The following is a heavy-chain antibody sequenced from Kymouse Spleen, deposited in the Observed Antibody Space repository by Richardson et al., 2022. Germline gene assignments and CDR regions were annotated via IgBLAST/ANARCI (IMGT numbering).Heavy chain of an antibody. CDR3: AKASSSSWYRDFDY. Sequence: EVQLVESGGGLVQPGRSLRLSCAASGFTFDDYAMHWVRQAPGKGLEWVSGISWNSGSIGYADSVKGRFTISRDNAKNSLYLQMNSLRAEDTALYYCAKASSSSWYRDFDYWGQGTLVTVSS. CDR2: ISWNSGSI. D-gene: IGHD6-13*01. V-gene: IGHV3-9*01. J-gene: IGHJ4*02. CDR1: GFTFDDYA.